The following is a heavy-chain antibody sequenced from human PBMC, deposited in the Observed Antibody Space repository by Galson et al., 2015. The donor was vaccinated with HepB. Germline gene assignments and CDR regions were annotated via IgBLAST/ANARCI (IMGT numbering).Heavy chain of an antibody. CDR1: GYTFTSYY. D-gene: IGHD2-2*02. Sequence: SVKVSCKASGYTFTSYYIHWVRQAPGQGLEWMGIINPNDNTKSYAQKFQGRVTMTEDTSTDTAYMDLSSLRSEDTAVYYCATDRYQLVYASEYFQHWGQGTLVTVSS. V-gene: IGHV1-46*01. CDR3: ATDRYQLVYASEYFQH. J-gene: IGHJ1*01. CDR2: INPNDNTK.